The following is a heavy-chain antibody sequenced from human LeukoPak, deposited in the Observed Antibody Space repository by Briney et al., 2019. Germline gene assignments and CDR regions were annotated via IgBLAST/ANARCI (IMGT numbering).Heavy chain of an antibody. CDR1: GFSISSYY. V-gene: IGHV4-59*01. D-gene: IGHD2-2*01. J-gene: IGHJ5*02. CDR2: IYYSGST. CDR3: ARVYCSSTSCWNAAWLDP. Sequence: PSETLSLTCTVSGFSISSYYWSWLRQPPGKGLEWIGYIYYSGSTNYNPSLKSRVTISVNTSKNQFSLKLSSVSAAATAVYYCARVYCSSTSCWNAAWLDPWGQGTLVTVSS.